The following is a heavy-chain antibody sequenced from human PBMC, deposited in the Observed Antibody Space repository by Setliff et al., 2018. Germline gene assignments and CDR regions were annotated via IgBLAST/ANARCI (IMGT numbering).Heavy chain of an antibody. CDR1: SGSISSSY. Sequence: SETLSLTCTVSSGSISSSYWSWIRQPPGKGLEWIGYIYSSGSTNNNPSLKSRATISVDTSKNQFSLKLSSVTAADTAVYYCARAAKYDSSGYYGFWFDPWGQGTLVTVS. CDR3: ARAAKYDSSGYYGFWFDP. D-gene: IGHD3-22*01. J-gene: IGHJ5*02. CDR2: IYSSGST. V-gene: IGHV4-59*01.